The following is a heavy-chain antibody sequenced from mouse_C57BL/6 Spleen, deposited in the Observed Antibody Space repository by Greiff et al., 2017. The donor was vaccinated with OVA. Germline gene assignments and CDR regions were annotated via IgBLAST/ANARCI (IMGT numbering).Heavy chain of an antibody. V-gene: IGHV3-6*01. CDR1: GYSITSGYY. Sequence: EVKLQESGPGLVKPSQSLSLTCSVTGYSITSGYYWNWIRQSPGNKLEWMGYISYDGSNHYNPSLKNRISITRDTSKNQFFLKLNSVTTEDTATYYCARGGPYFDYWGQGTTLTVSS. J-gene: IGHJ2*01. CDR2: ISYDGSN. CDR3: ARGGPYFDY.